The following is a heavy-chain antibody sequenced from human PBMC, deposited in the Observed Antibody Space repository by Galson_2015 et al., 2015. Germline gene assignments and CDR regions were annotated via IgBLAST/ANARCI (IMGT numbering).Heavy chain of an antibody. CDR1: GYTFTSYY. CDR3: ARGVVVAALPRQNWFDP. J-gene: IGHJ5*02. D-gene: IGHD2-15*01. V-gene: IGHV1-46*01. Sequence: SVKVSCKASGYTFTSYYMHWVRQAPGQGLEWMGIINPSGGSTSYAQKFQGRVTMTRDTSTSTVYMELSSLRSEDTAVYYCARGVVVAALPRQNWFDPWGQGTLVTVSS. CDR2: INPSGGST.